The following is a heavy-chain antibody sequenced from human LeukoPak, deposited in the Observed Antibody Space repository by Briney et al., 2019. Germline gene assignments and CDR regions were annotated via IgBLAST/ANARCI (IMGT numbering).Heavy chain of an antibody. CDR2: IYYSGST. CDR1: GGSISSSSYY. J-gene: IGHJ4*02. Sequence: PSETLSLTCTVSGGSISSSSYYWGWIRQPPGQGLEWIGTIYYSGSTYYNPSLKSRVTVSVDTSKNQFSLKLSSVTAADTAVYYCARRIARSSSGFDYWGQGTVVPVSS. D-gene: IGHD6-6*01. CDR3: ARRIARSSSGFDY. V-gene: IGHV4-39*01.